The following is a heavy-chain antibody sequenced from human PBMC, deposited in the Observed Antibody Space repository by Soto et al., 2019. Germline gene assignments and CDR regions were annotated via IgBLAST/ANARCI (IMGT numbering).Heavy chain of an antibody. CDR1: GDSVSSNSAA. J-gene: IGHJ4*02. V-gene: IGHV6-1*01. Sequence: SQTLSLTCAISGDSVSSNSAAWNWIRQSPSRGLEWLGRTYYRSKWYNDYAVSVKSRITINPDTSKNQFSLQLNSVTPEDAAVYYCARAWAWYSSSSRGALDYWGQGTLVTVSS. CDR2: TYYRSKWYN. CDR3: ARAWAWYSSSSRGALDY. D-gene: IGHD6-6*01.